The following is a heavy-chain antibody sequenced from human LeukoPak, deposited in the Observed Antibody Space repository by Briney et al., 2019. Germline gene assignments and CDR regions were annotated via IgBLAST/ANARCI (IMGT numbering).Heavy chain of an antibody. V-gene: IGHV3-30-3*01. CDR2: ISYDGSNK. CDR3: ARGGGFSSGPIDY. Sequence: GGSLRLSCAASGFTFSSYAMHWVRQAPGKGLEWVAVISYDGSNKYYADSVKGRFTISRDNSKNTLYLQMNSLRAEDTAVYYCARGGGFSSGPIDYWGQGTLVTVSS. CDR1: GFTFSSYA. D-gene: IGHD6-19*01. J-gene: IGHJ4*02.